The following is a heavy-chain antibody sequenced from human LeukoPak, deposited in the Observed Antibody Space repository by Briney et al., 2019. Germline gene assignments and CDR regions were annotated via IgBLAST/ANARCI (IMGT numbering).Heavy chain of an antibody. CDR3: AREITVRDYYYYGMDV. D-gene: IGHD4-11*01. Sequence: SVKVSCKASGGTFSSYAISWVRQAPGQGLEWMGRIIPIRGIANYAQKFQGRVTITADKSTSTAYMELSSLRSEDTAVYYCAREITVRDYYYYGMDVWGQGTTVTVSS. CDR1: GGTFSSYA. CDR2: IIPIRGIA. V-gene: IGHV1-69*04. J-gene: IGHJ6*02.